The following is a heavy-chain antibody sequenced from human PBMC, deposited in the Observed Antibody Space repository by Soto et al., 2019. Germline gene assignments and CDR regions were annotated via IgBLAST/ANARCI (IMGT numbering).Heavy chain of an antibody. V-gene: IGHV3-30-3*01. CDR2: ISYDGSNK. J-gene: IGHJ5*02. CDR1: GFTFSSYA. D-gene: IGHD2-15*01. CDR3: ARAMYCSGGSCYPGWFDP. Sequence: PGGSLRLSCAASGFTFSSYAMHWVRQAPGKGLEWVAVISYDGSNKYYADSVKGRFTISRDNSKNTLYLQMNSLRAEDTAVYYCARAMYCSGGSCYPGWFDPWGQGTLVTVSS.